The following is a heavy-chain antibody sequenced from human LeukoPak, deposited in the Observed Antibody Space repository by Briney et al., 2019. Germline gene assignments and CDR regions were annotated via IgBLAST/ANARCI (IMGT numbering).Heavy chain of an antibody. CDR3: ARDWFDGDYDRFDY. Sequence: GGSLRLSCAVSGFTFSSYWMSWFRQAPGKGLEWVANINQDGSQKFSVDSVKGRFTISRDNAKNSLSLQMDSLRVEDTAVYYCARDWFDGDYDRFDYWGQGTLVTVSS. J-gene: IGHJ4*02. V-gene: IGHV3-7*03. CDR2: INQDGSQK. D-gene: IGHD4-17*01. CDR1: GFTFSSYW.